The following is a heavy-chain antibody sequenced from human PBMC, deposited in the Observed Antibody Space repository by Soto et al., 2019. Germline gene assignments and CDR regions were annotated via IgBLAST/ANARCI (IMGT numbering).Heavy chain of an antibody. CDR2: INHSGST. V-gene: IGHV4-34*01. J-gene: IGHJ3*02. CDR3: ARGDIVVVPAALDAFDI. Sequence: QVQLQQWGAGLLKPSETLSLTCAVYGGSFSGYYWSWIRQPPGKGLEWIGEINHSGSTNYNPSLKNRLTISVDTSKNQFSLKLSSVTAADTAVYYCARGDIVVVPAALDAFDIWGQGTMVTVSS. D-gene: IGHD2-2*01. CDR1: GGSFSGYY.